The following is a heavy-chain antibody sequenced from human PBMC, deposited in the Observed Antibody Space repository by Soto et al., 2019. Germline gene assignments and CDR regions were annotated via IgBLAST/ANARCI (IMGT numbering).Heavy chain of an antibody. V-gene: IGHV2-5*01. CDR2: VYWPDDK. Sequence: QITLKESGPTLVKPTQTLTLTCTFSGFSLSTSGVGVGWIRQPPGKALEWLALVYWPDDKRYSQSLKSRLAITADTPKNLVVLTVPNVHPVDTARYYCAYILEVALHVCGQGTMVTGSS. D-gene: IGHD1-1*01. J-gene: IGHJ3*01. CDR3: AYILEVALHV. CDR1: GFSLSTSGVG.